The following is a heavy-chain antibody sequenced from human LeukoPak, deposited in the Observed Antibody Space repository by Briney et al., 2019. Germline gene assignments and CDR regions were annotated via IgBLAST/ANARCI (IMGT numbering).Heavy chain of an antibody. J-gene: IGHJ6*03. D-gene: IGHD2-2*01. V-gene: IGHV3-30*18. CDR3: AKDPGYCSSTSCPLYYYYMDV. Sequence: GGSLRLSCAASGFTFSSYGMHWVRQAPGKGLEWVAVISYDGSNKYYADSVKGRFTISRDNSKNTLYLQMNSLRAEDTAVYYCAKDPGYCSSTSCPLYYYYMDVWGKGTTVTISS. CDR2: ISYDGSNK. CDR1: GFTFSSYG.